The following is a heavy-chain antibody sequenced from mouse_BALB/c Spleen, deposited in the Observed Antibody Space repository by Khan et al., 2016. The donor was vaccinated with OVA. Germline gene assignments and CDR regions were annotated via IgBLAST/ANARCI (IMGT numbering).Heavy chain of an antibody. J-gene: IGHJ2*01. CDR3: ARLEDI. D-gene: IGHD1-3*01. CDR1: GFSLTSYG. CDR2: IWAGGST. Sequence: QVQLMQSGPGLVAPSQSLSISCTVSGFSLTSYGVHWVRQPPGKGLEWLGVIWAGGSTNDNSAIMSGLSISKDNSKSQVFIKMSSLQPDYTAMSYCARLEDIWGQGTTLTVSS. V-gene: IGHV2-9*02.